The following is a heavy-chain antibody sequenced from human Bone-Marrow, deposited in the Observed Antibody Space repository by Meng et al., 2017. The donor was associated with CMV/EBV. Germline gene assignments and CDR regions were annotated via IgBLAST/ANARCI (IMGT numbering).Heavy chain of an antibody. Sequence: SETLSLTCTVFGDSISTYYWSWIRRPPGKGLEWIAYIYYSGSTNYSPSLKSRVTISVDTSKNLFSLKLSSVTAADTAVYYRARASGYYSKAFDLWGQGIMVTVSS. CDR1: GDSISTYY. CDR3: ARASGYYSKAFDL. CDR2: IYYSGST. D-gene: IGHD2/OR15-2a*01. J-gene: IGHJ3*01. V-gene: IGHV4-59*01.